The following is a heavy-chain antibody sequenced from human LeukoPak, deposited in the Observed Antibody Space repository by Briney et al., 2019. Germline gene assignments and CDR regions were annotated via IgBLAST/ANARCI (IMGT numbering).Heavy chain of an antibody. CDR3: AKDIAARPVY. D-gene: IGHD6-6*01. V-gene: IGHV3-23*01. CDR2: ISGSGGST. CDR1: GFTFSTYA. Sequence: PGGSLRLSCAASGFTFSTYAMSWVRQAPGKGLEWVSAISGSGGSTHYADSVKGRFTISRDNSKNTLYLQMNSLRAEDTAVYYCAKDIAARPVYWGQGTLVTVSS. J-gene: IGHJ4*02.